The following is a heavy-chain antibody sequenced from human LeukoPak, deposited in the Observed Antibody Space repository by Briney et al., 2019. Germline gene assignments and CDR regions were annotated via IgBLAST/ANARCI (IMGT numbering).Heavy chain of an antibody. D-gene: IGHD6-13*01. V-gene: IGHV3-23*01. J-gene: IGHJ4*02. CDR1: GFAFGSEA. CDR3: VKDRSDNTTWYVGSH. Sequence: GGSLRLSCAVSGFAFGSEAMSWVRQSPARGLEWVASISPGGGTTYYADYVKGRFTISRDNSKNTLYVQMNSLRAEDTAVYYCVKDRSDNTTWYVGSHWGQGILVTVSS. CDR2: ISPGGGTT.